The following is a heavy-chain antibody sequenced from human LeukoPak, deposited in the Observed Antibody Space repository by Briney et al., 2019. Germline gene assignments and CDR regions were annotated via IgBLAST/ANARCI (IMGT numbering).Heavy chain of an antibody. CDR3: AKSGEQQLVRCWFDP. V-gene: IGHV3-23*01. CDR1: GFTFSSYS. CDR2: ISSSGDST. Sequence: PGGSLRPSCAASGFTFSSYSMNWVRQAPGKGLDWVSAISSSGDSTYYADSVKGRFTISRDNSKNTLYLQMNSLRAEDTAVYYCAKSGEQQLVRCWFDPWGQGTLVTVSS. J-gene: IGHJ5*02. D-gene: IGHD6-13*01.